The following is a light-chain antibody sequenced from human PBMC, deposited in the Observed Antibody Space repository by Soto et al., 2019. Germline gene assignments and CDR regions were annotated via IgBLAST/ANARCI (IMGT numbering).Light chain of an antibody. CDR2: GAS. CDR3: QQRSNWPLT. J-gene: IGKJ4*01. V-gene: IGKV3D-20*02. CDR1: QSVNRNY. Sequence: EIVLTQSPGTLSLSPGERATLSCRASQSVNRNYLAWYQQKPGQAPRLLIYGASNRATGVPARISGSGSGTDFTLTISRLEPEDFAVYYCQQRSNWPLTFGGGTKVDIK.